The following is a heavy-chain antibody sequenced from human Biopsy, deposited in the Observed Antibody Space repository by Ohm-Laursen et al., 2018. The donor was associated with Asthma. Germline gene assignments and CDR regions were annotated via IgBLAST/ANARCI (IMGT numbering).Heavy chain of an antibody. CDR3: ARTFHFWSPYHAEHYQL. CDR1: GFTFGDYW. D-gene: IGHD3-3*02. CDR2: IKHDGTEK. V-gene: IGHV3-7*01. Sequence: SLRLSCAASGFTFGDYWMSWVRQVPGKGLEWVANIKHDGTEKSHVDSLKGRFTISRDNAKNSLYLQMNSLRAEGTAVYYCARTFHFWSPYHAEHYQLWGQGTLVTVSS. J-gene: IGHJ1*01.